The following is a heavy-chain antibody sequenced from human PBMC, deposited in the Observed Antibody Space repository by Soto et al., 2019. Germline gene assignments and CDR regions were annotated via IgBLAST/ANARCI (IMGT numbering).Heavy chain of an antibody. V-gene: IGHV6-1*01. CDR1: GDSVSSNSAA. CDR2: TYYRSKWYN. J-gene: IGHJ6*02. Sequence: PSQTLSLTCAISGDSVSSNSAAWNWIRQSPSRGPEWLGRTYYRSKWYNDYAVSVKSRITINPDTSKNQFSLQLNSVTPEDTAVYYCARDPQDTIFGVVTYYGMDVWGQGTTVTVSS. D-gene: IGHD3-3*01. CDR3: ARDPQDTIFGVVTYYGMDV.